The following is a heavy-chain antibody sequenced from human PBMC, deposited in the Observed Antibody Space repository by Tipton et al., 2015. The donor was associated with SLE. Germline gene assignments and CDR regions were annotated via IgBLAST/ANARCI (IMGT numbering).Heavy chain of an antibody. J-gene: IGHJ4*02. CDR2: IYYSGST. CDR1: GGSISSHY. D-gene: IGHD6-19*01. Sequence: TLSLTCTVYGGSISSHYWSWIRQPPGKGLEWIGYIYYSGSTNYNPSLKSRVTISVDTSKNQFSLKLSSVTAADTAVYYCARDGGWYGVYWGQGTLVTVSS. CDR3: ARDGGWYGVY. V-gene: IGHV4-59*11.